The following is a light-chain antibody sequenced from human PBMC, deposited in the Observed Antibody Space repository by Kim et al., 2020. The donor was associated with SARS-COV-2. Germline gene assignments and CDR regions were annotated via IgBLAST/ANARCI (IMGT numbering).Light chain of an antibody. CDR3: LQHNSYPLT. CDR2: GTS. V-gene: IGKV1-17*01. CDR1: QDIRSD. J-gene: IGKJ4*01. Sequence: DIQMTQSPSSLSASVGDRVTITCRASQDIRSDLGWYQQKPGKAPKRLIYGTSSLQSGVPLRFSGSGSGTEFTLTISSLQPEDFATYYCLQHNSYPLTFGGGTKVDIK.